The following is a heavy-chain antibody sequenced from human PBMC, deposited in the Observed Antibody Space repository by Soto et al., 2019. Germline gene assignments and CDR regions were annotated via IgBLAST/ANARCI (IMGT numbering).Heavy chain of an antibody. CDR3: AKVRYSSPMGYYYGMDV. D-gene: IGHD6-19*01. CDR2: IIPIFGTA. Sequence: SVKVSCKASRVAFSKFIVTWVRQAPGLGLEWVGGIIPIFGTANYAQKFQGRVTITADESTSTSYMEVNNLRSEDTAAYYCAKVRYSSPMGYYYGMDVWGQGTTVTVSS. J-gene: IGHJ6*02. V-gene: IGHV1-69*13. CDR1: RVAFSKFI.